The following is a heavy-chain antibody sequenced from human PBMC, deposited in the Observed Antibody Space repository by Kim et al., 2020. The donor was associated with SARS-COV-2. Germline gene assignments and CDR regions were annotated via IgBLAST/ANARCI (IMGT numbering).Heavy chain of an antibody. V-gene: IGHV3-30*01. CDR3: ARDKSLLLHELYYFDY. J-gene: IGHJ4*02. D-gene: IGHD1-7*01. Sequence: VKGRFTISRDNSKNTLYLQMNSLRAEDTAVYYCARDKSLLLHELYYFDYWGQGTLVTVSS.